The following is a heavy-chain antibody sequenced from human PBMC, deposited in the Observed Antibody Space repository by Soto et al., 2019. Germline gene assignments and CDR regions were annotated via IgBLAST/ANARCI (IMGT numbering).Heavy chain of an antibody. CDR2: INVGNGNT. CDR1: GYTFTDYA. D-gene: IGHD2-15*01. J-gene: IGHJ4*02. V-gene: IGHV1-3*01. CDR3: AREGAHYTPLDH. Sequence: ASVKVSCKASGYTFTDYAIHWVRQAPGQGLEWMGWINVGNGNTGYSRKFQGRVTNARDMSASTAYIEVTSLTSEDTAIYYCAREGAHYTPLDHWGQGTLVTVSS.